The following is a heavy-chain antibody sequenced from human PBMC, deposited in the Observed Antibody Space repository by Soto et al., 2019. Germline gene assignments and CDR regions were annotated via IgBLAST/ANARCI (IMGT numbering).Heavy chain of an antibody. CDR1: GFTFSSYA. D-gene: IGHD2-2*01. Sequence: GSLRLSCAASGFTFSSYAMSWVRQAPGKGLEWVSAISGSGGSTYYADSVKGRFTISRDNSKNTLYLQMNSLRAEDTAVYYCAKEDPFIVVVPAATFDYWGQGTLVTVSS. CDR2: ISGSGGST. V-gene: IGHV3-23*01. J-gene: IGHJ4*02. CDR3: AKEDPFIVVVPAATFDY.